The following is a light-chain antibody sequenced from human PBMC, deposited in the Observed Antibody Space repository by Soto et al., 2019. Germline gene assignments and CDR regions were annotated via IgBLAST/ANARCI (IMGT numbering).Light chain of an antibody. V-gene: IGKV1-5*03. CDR2: KAS. CDR3: QHYYSDSEA. Sequence: DIQMAQSPSTLSGSVGDRVTLTCRASQTIGSSLAWYQQKPGKAAKLLIYKASTLKSGVPSRFSGSRSGREFTLTIISLQPDDFATDYCQHYYSDSEAFGQGTKVDIK. CDR1: QTIGSS. J-gene: IGKJ1*01.